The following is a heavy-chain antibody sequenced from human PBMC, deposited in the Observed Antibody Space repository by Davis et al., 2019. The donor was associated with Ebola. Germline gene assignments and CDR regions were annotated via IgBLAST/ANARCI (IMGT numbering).Heavy chain of an antibody. D-gene: IGHD6-25*01. CDR2: IYYSGST. CDR1: GGSFSGYY. CDR3: ARGPRLGTFDY. Sequence: SETLSLTCAVYGGSFSGYYWSWIRQHPGKGLEWIGYIYYSGSTYYNPSLKSRVTISVDTSKNQFSLKLSSVTAADTAVYYCARGPRLGTFDYWGQGTLVTVSS. J-gene: IGHJ4*02. V-gene: IGHV4-31*11.